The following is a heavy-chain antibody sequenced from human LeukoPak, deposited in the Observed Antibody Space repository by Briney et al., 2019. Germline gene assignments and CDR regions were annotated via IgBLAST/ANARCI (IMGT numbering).Heavy chain of an antibody. V-gene: IGHV4-59*12. CDR2: IFYSGST. J-gene: IGHJ4*02. Sequence: SETLSDTRTVSGGSISSYYWSWIRQPPGKGLEWIGYIFYSGSTNYNPSLKSRVTISVDTSKNQFSLKLSSVTAADTAVYYCAIALSGTDFDYWGQGTLVPVSS. CDR1: GGSISSYY. D-gene: IGHD1-26*01. CDR3: AIALSGTDFDY.